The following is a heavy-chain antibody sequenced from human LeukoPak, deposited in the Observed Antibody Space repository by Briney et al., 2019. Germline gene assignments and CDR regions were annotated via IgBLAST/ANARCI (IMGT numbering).Heavy chain of an antibody. CDR1: GYTFTSYD. V-gene: IGHV1-8*03. CDR2: MNPNSGNT. D-gene: IGHD3-10*01. CDR3: ARGYKYYYGSGSYYFWWGLPSYYYYYTDV. Sequence: ASVKVSCKASGYTFTSYDINWVRQATGQGLEWMGWMNPNSGNTGYAQKFQGRVTITRNTSISTAYMELSSLRSEDTAVYYCARGYKYYYGSGSYYFWWGLPSYYYYYTDVWGKGTTVTVSS. J-gene: IGHJ6*03.